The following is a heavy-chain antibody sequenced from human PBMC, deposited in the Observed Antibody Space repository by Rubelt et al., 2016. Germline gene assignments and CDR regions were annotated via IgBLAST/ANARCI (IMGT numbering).Heavy chain of an antibody. V-gene: IGHV1-46*01. CDR1: GYMFTNYY. CDR3: ARRITAGNVDY. Sequence: QVQLVQSGAEVKKPGASVKVSCKASGYMFTNYYMHWVRQAPGQGLEWMGIINPSSGSTTSAQKFQDRVTMTRERSTGTGYMEVGSLKSEDTAVYYCARRITAGNVDYWGQGTLVTVSS. D-gene: IGHD6-13*01. CDR2: INPSSGST. J-gene: IGHJ4*02.